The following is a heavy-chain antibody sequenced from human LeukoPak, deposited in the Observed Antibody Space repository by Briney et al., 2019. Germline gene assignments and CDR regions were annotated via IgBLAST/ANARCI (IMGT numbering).Heavy chain of an antibody. V-gene: IGHV5-51*01. CDR2: IYPGDSDT. J-gene: IGHJ4*02. CDR3: ARHGSYYYDSSGHSIDY. CDR1: GYSFTSYR. Sequence: GESLKISCKGSGYSFTSYRIAWVRQMPGKGLEWMGIIYPGDSDTRYSPSFQGQVTMSADKSISTAYLQWSSLKASDTAIYYCARHGSYYYDSSGHSIDYWGQGTLVTVSS. D-gene: IGHD3-22*01.